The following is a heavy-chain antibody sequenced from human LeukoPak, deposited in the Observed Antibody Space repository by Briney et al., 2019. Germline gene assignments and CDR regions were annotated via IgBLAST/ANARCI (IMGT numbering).Heavy chain of an antibody. CDR1: GFTFSSYW. D-gene: IGHD3-22*01. J-gene: IGHJ4*02. CDR2: INSDGSST. CDR3: ARLNYYDSSGYYLDY. V-gene: IGHV3-74*01. Sequence: PGGSPRLSCAAAGFTFSSYWMHWVRQAPGKGLVWVSRINSDGSSTSFADTVKGRFTISRDNAKNTLYLQMNSLRAEDTAVYYCARLNYYDSSGYYLDYWGQGTLVTVSS.